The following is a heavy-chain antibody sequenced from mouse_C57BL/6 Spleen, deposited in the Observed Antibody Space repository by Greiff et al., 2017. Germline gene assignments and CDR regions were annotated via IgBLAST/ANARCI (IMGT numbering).Heavy chain of an antibody. J-gene: IGHJ2*01. V-gene: IGHV5-17*01. D-gene: IGHD3-3*01. Sequence: EVMLVESGGGLVKPGGSLKLTCAVSGFTFSDYGMHWVRLAPEKGLEWVANISSGSSTIYYADTVKGRFTISRDNAKNTLFLQMTSLRSEDTAMYYCARGLTGDYWGQGTTLTVSS. CDR3: ARGLTGDY. CDR1: GFTFSDYG. CDR2: ISSGSSTI.